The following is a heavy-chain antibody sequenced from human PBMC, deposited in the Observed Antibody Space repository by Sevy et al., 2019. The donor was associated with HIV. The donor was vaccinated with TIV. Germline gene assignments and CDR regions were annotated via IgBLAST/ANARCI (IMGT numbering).Heavy chain of an antibody. V-gene: IGHV4-61*01. D-gene: IGHD3-22*01. Sequence: SETLSLTCTVSGGSVSSGSYYWSWIRQPPGKGLEWIGYIYYSGSTNYNPSLKSRVTISVDTSKNQFSLKLSSMTAADTAVYYCARDWSTYYYDSSGYPQIYYYGMDVWGQGTTVTVSS. CDR2: IYYSGST. J-gene: IGHJ6*02. CDR1: GGSVSSGSYY. CDR3: ARDWSTYYYDSSGYPQIYYYGMDV.